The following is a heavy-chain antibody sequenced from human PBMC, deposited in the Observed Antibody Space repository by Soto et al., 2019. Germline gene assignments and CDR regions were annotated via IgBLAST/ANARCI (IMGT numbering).Heavy chain of an antibody. CDR2: ISSSSSYI. V-gene: IGHV3-21*01. J-gene: IGHJ6*02. Sequence: GGSLRLSCAASGFTFSSYSMNWVRQAPGKGLEWVSSISSSSSYIYYADSVKGRFTISRDNAKNSLYLQMNSLRAEDTAVYYCARENSLYCSGGSCYDYYYYGMDVWGQGTTVTVSS. D-gene: IGHD2-15*01. CDR1: GFTFSSYS. CDR3: ARENSLYCSGGSCYDYYYYGMDV.